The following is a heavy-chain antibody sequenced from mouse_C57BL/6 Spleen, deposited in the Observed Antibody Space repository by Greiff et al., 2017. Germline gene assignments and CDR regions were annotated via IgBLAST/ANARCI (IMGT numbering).Heavy chain of an antibody. CDR3: TRRGYYGSTQYFDV. D-gene: IGHD1-1*01. CDR1: GFTFSDAW. J-gene: IGHJ1*03. V-gene: IGHV6-6*01. Sequence: EVKLQESGGGLVQPGGSMKLSCAASGFTFSDAWMDWVRQSPEKGLEWVAEIRNKANNHATYYAESVKGRFTISRDDSKSSVYLQMNSLRAEDTGIYYCTRRGYYGSTQYFDVWGTGTTVTVSS. CDR2: IRNKANNHAT.